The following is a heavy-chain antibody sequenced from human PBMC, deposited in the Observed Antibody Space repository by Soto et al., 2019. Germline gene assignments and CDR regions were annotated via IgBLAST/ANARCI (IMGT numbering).Heavy chain of an antibody. CDR2: INHSGST. CDR1: GGSFSGYY. J-gene: IGHJ4*02. D-gene: IGHD2-2*01. Sequence: QVQLQQWGAGLLKPSETLSLTCAVYGGSFSGYYWSWIRQPPGKGLEWIGEINHSGSTNYNPSLTSRVPIAVETSKNQFSLKLSSVTASDTAVYYCARACSSTSCYPYSSGYGYFDYWGQGTLVTVSS. CDR3: ARACSSTSCYPYSSGYGYFDY. V-gene: IGHV4-34*01.